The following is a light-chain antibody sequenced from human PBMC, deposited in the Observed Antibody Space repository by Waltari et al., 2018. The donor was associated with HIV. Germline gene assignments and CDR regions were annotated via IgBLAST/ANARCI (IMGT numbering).Light chain of an antibody. V-gene: IGLV1-51*01. CDR3: GTWDSSLSAYV. Sequence: QSVLTQPPSVSAAPGQKVTISCSGSSSNIGNNYVSWYQQIPGTAPKLLIYDNHNLPSRIPDRFTGSNAGTSATLGITGLQTGDEADYYCGTWDSSLSAYVFRTGTKGTVL. J-gene: IGLJ1*01. CDR1: SSNIGNNY. CDR2: DNH.